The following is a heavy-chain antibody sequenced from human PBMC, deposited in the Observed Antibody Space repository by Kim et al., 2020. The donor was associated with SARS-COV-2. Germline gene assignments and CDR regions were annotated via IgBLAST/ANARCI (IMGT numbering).Heavy chain of an antibody. Sequence: GGSLRLSCAASGFTFSSYGMHWVRQAPGKGLEWVAVIWYDGSNKYYADSVKGRFTISRDNSKNTLYLQMNSLRAEDTAVYYCARDAEQWLVIDYWGQGTLVTVSS. CDR3: ARDAEQWLVIDY. J-gene: IGHJ4*02. CDR2: IWYDGSNK. CDR1: GFTFSSYG. D-gene: IGHD6-19*01. V-gene: IGHV3-33*01.